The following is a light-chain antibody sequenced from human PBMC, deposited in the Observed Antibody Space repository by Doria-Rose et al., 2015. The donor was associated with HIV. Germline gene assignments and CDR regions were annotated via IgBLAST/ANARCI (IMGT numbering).Light chain of an antibody. J-gene: IGKJ1*01. CDR2: AAS. Sequence: IRMTQSPSSLSASTGDRVTITCRASQDISNYLAWYQQKPGKAPELLIYAASTLQSGVPSRFSGSGSGTDFTLTISYLQSEDFATYYCQQYYSYPPTFGQGTKVEVK. CDR1: QDISNY. V-gene: IGKV1-8*01. CDR3: QQYYSYPPT.